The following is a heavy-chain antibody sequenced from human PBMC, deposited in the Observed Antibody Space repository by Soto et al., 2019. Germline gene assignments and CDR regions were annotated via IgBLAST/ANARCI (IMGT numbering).Heavy chain of an antibody. CDR2: IYPGDSET. V-gene: IGHV5-51*01. CDR1: GNSFNRNW. Sequence: PGEFLKISCKGSGNSFNRNWIGWVRQMPGKGLEWMGIIYPGDSETRYSPSFQGQVTLSVDKSTNTAYLQWSSLKASDTAKYYCARLKPYEDEMATVRGYYYYGMDVWGQGTTVTVSS. J-gene: IGHJ6*02. D-gene: IGHD4-4*01. CDR3: ARLKPYEDEMATVRGYYYYGMDV.